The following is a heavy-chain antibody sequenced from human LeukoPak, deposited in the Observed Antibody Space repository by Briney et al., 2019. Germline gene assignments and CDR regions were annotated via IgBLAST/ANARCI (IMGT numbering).Heavy chain of an antibody. Sequence: GASVKVSCKASGYTFTSYGISWVRQAPGQGLEWMGWISAYNGNTNYAQNFQGRVTMARDTSTSTVYMQLGSLRSEDTAVYYCARGGSNYYDSSGYYYFAYWGQGTLVTVSS. CDR3: ARGGSNYYDSSGYYYFAY. CDR2: ISAYNGNT. D-gene: IGHD3-22*01. CDR1: GYTFTSYG. J-gene: IGHJ4*02. V-gene: IGHV1-18*01.